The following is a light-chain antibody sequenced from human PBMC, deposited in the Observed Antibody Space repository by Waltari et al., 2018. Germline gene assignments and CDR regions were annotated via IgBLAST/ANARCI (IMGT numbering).Light chain of an antibody. CDR3: QHYLRLPAT. CDR1: QSVTRT. J-gene: IGKJ1*01. V-gene: IGKV3-20*01. CDR2: GAS. Sequence: EIVLTQSPGTLSLSPGGRATLSCRASQSVTRTLAWYQQKPGQAPRLLIYGASNRATGIPDRFRGSGSGTDFSLTISRLEPEDFAVYYCQHYLRLPATFGQGTKVEIK.